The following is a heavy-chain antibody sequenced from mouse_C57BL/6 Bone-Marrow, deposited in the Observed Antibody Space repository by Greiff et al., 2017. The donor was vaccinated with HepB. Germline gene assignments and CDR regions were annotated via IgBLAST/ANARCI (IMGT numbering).Heavy chain of an antibody. J-gene: IGHJ3*01. V-gene: IGHV5-4*01. Sequence: EVQLVESGGGLVKPGGSLKLSCAASGFTFSSYAMSWVRQTPEKRLEWVATISDGGSYTYYPDNVKGRFTISRDNAKNNLYLQMSDLKSEDTAMYYCARGGYPAYWGQGTLVTVSA. CDR3: ARGGYPAY. D-gene: IGHD2-14*01. CDR2: ISDGGSYT. CDR1: GFTFSSYA.